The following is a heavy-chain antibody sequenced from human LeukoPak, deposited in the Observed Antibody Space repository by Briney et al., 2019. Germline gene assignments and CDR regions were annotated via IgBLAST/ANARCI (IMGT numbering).Heavy chain of an antibody. CDR3: AKDPSPAGYYFDY. V-gene: IGHV3-23*01. CDR1: GFTFSSYA. CDR2: ISGSGGST. Sequence: GGSLRLSCAASGFTFSSYAVSWVRQAPGKGLEWVSAISGSGGSTYYADSVKGRFTISRDNSKNTLYLQMNSLRAEDTAVYYCAKDPSPAGYYFDYWGQGTLVTVSS. J-gene: IGHJ4*02. D-gene: IGHD2-2*01.